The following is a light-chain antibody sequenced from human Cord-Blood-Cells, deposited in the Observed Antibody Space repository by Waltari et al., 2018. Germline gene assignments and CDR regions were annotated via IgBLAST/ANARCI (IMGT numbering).Light chain of an antibody. Sequence: QSALTQPASVSGSPGQSIPISCTGTSRDVGGYNYFSWYQQHPGKAPKLMIYDVSNRPSGVSNRFSGSKSGNTASLTISGLQAEDEADYYYSSYTSSSTLVFGGGTKLTVL. CDR2: DVS. V-gene: IGLV2-14*01. CDR3: SSYTSSSTLV. CDR1: SRDVGGYNY. J-gene: IGLJ3*02.